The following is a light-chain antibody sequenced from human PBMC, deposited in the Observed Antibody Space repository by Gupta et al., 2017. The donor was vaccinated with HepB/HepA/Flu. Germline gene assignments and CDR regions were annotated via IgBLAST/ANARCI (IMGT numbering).Light chain of an antibody. Sequence: QSVLTQPPSASGTPGQRVTISCSGSSSNIGRNTVNWYQQLPGTAPKLLIYSNNQRPSRVPDRFSGSKSGPSASLAITGLQSDDEADYYCAAWDDSLKGYVFGTGTKVTVL. CDR3: AAWDDSLKGYV. V-gene: IGLV1-44*01. CDR1: SSNIGRNT. J-gene: IGLJ1*01. CDR2: SNN.